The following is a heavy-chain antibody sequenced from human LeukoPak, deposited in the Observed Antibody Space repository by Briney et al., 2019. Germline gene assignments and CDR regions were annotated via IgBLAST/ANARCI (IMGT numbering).Heavy chain of an antibody. CDR3: ATDNPPYCNSGSCYFD. CDR2: INPGTGGT. J-gene: IGHJ4*02. Sequence: APVKVSCKAFSNYYIHWVRQAPGQGLEWMGWINPGTGGTNYAQKFQGRVNMTRDTSISTAYMDLSRLTSDDTAIYYCATDNPPYCNSGSCYFDWGQGTLVTVSS. V-gene: IGHV1-2*02. CDR1: FSNYY. D-gene: IGHD2-15*01.